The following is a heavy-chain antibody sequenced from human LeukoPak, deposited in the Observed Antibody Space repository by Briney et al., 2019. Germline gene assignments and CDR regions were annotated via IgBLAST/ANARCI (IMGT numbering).Heavy chain of an antibody. CDR1: GDSINSYF. CDR3: ASLRSDYYAGINV. CDR2: IYYTGIT. Sequence: PSETLSLTCTVSGDSINSYFWTWIRQSPGKGXXXXGYIYYTGITNYIPSLKSRVTISLDTSKNQFSLKLSAVTAADTAVYYCASLRSDYYAGINVWGQGTTVTVSS. J-gene: IGHJ6*02. V-gene: IGHV4-59*01.